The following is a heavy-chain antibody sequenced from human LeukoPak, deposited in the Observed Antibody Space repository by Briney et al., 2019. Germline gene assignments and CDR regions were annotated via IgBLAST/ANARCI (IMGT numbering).Heavy chain of an antibody. Sequence: GRSLRLSCAASGFTFSSYWMSWVRQAPGKGLEWVANIKQDGSEKYYVDSVKGRFTISRDNAKNSLYLQMNSLRAEDTAVYYCAKDSSSYYYGSGSYYVDNWFDPWGQGTLVTVSS. J-gene: IGHJ5*02. CDR3: AKDSSSYYYGSGSYYVDNWFDP. V-gene: IGHV3-7*03. CDR1: GFTFSSYW. D-gene: IGHD3-10*01. CDR2: IKQDGSEK.